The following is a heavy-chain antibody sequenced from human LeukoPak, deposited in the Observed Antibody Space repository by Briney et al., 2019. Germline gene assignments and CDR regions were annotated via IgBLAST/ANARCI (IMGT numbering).Heavy chain of an antibody. CDR3: ARGGAYNWFDP. V-gene: IGHV3-74*01. J-gene: IGHJ5*02. CDR1: GFTFSSYW. CDR2: IASDGSST. Sequence: GGSLRLSCAASGFTFSSYWMNWVRQAPGKGLVWVSRIASDGSSTTYADSVKGRFSISRDNAKNTLYLQMNSLRAEDTAVYYCARGGAYNWFDPWGQGTLVTVSS.